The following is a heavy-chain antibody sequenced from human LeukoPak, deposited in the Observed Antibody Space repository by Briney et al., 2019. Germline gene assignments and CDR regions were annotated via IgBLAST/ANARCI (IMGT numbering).Heavy chain of an antibody. CDR3: ARDFCSGGSCYRWFDP. Sequence: GASVKVSCKASVGTFSSYAISWVRQASGQGLEWMGRIIPILGIANYAQKFQGRVTITADKSTSTAYMELSSLRSEDTAVYYCARDFCSGGSCYRWFDPWGQGTLVTVSS. CDR1: VGTFSSYA. V-gene: IGHV1-69*04. CDR2: IIPILGIA. J-gene: IGHJ5*02. D-gene: IGHD2-15*01.